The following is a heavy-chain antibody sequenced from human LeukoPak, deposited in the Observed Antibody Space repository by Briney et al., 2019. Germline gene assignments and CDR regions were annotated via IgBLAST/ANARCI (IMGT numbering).Heavy chain of an antibody. CDR1: GFAFSRYV. V-gene: IGHV3-23*01. Sequence: PGGSLRLSCAASGFAFSRYVMTWVRQAPGKGLEWVSGISGSGDSTYYGDSVMGRFTISRDNSENTLYLHMNSLRAEDTAVYYCVKDFRDFIRVSWCGDGEDHWGQGALVTVSS. J-gene: IGHJ4*02. CDR3: VKDFRDFIRVSWCGDGEDH. D-gene: IGHD3-10*01. CDR2: ISGSGDST.